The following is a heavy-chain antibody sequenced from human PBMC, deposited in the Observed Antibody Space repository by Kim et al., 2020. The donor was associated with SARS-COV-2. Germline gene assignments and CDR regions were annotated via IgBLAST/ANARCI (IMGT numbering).Heavy chain of an antibody. J-gene: IGHJ4*02. CDR1: GFTFSSYW. CDR3: ARSPSRYSSSWDVFDY. D-gene: IGHD6-13*01. Sequence: GGSLRLSCAASGFTFSSYWMSWVRQAPGKGLEWVANIKQDGSEKYYVDSVKGRFTISRDNAKNSLYLQMNSLRAEDTAVYYCARSPSRYSSSWDVFDYWGQGTLVTVSS. V-gene: IGHV3-7*01. CDR2: IKQDGSEK.